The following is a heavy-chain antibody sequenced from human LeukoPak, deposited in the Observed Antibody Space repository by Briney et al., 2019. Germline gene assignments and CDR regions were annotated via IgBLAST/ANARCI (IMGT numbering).Heavy chain of an antibody. Sequence: SDTLSLTCAVSGYCISSSNWWGWVRQPPGKGLEWIGYIYYSGSTDYNPSLKSRVTMSVDTSKNQFSLKLSSVTAVDTAVYYCARGSYSSSWYSPTFDYWGQGTLVTVSS. CDR2: IYYSGST. CDR1: GYCISSSNW. V-gene: IGHV4-28*01. CDR3: ARGSYSSSWYSPTFDY. D-gene: IGHD6-13*01. J-gene: IGHJ4*02.